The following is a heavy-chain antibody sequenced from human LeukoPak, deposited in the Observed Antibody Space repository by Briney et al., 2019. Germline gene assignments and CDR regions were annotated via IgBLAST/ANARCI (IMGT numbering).Heavy chain of an antibody. D-gene: IGHD2-15*01. V-gene: IGHV3-30-3*01. J-gene: IGHJ4*02. Sequence: GGSLRLSCAASGFTFTSYAMHWVRQAPGKGLEWVAVISYDGSNKYYADSVKGRFTISRDNSKNTLYLQMNSLRAEDTAVYYCARAPRYCSGGICYGPRFDYWGQGTLVTVSS. CDR3: ARAPRYCSGGICYGPRFDY. CDR1: GFTFTSYA. CDR2: ISYDGSNK.